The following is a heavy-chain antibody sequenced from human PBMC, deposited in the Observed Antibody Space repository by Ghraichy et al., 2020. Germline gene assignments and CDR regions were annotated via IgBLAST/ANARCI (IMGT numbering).Heavy chain of an antibody. J-gene: IGHJ3*01. CDR3: ARYSSNSYDDAFDS. CDR2: INHSGNT. CDR1: GGSFSDYF. Sequence: GSLRLSCAVFGGSFSDYFWSWIRQPPGKGLEWIGEINHSGNTKYNPSLKSRVTISVDTSKNQFSLKLNSVIAADTAVYYCARYSSNSYDDAFDSWGRGTLVTVSS. D-gene: IGHD6-13*01. V-gene: IGHV4-34*01.